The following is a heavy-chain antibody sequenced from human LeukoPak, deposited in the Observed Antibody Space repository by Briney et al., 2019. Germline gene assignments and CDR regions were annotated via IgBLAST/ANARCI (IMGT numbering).Heavy chain of an antibody. J-gene: IGHJ4*02. CDR2: IRYGGSNK. CDR3: AKVHKVVVPAPGWIDY. V-gene: IGHV3-30*02. CDR1: GFTFSSYG. D-gene: IGHD2-2*01. Sequence: GGSLRLSCAASGFTFSSYGMHWVRQAPGKGLEWVAFIRYGGSNKYYADSVKGRFTISRDNSKNTLYLQMNSLRAEDTAVYYCAKVHKVVVPAPGWIDYWGQGTLVTVSS.